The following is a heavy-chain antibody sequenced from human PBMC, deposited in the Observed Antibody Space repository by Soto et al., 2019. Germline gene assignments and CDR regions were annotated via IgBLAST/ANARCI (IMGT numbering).Heavy chain of an antibody. J-gene: IGHJ6*02. V-gene: IGHV4-30-4*01. CDR3: VGDYEPSRSYYFGMDV. CDR1: GVSITRGEYC. Sequence: QVQLQESGPGLVKPSQTLSLTCNVSGVSITRGEYCWSWVRQSPGKGLEWIGYIYFSGSTSYKPSLTSRATMPIDTPRRQFCMKVSSVTAADTAVYYCVGDYEPSRSYYFGMDVWGRGPTVTVSS. CDR2: IYFSGST. D-gene: IGHD3-16*01.